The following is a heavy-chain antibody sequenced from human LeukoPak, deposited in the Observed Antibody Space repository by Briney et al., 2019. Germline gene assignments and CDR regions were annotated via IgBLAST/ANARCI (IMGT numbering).Heavy chain of an antibody. Sequence: GGSLRLSCAASGFTFSNCGMHWVRQAPGKGLEWVAIIWYGGSNKYYADSVKGRFTISRDNSKNTLYLQMNSLRAEDTAVYYCARDPEYSYFDYWGQGTLVTVSS. CDR3: ARDPEYSYFDY. V-gene: IGHV3-33*01. CDR1: GFTFSNCG. D-gene: IGHD4-11*01. J-gene: IGHJ4*02. CDR2: IWYGGSNK.